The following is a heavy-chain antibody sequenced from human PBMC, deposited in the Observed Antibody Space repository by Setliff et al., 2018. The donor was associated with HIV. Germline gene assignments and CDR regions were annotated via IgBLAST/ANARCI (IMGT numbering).Heavy chain of an antibody. J-gene: IGHJ5*02. D-gene: IGHD3-16*01. CDR2: IYNTGST. CDR3: VRHGGPRGGAIYL. Sequence: PSETLSLTCTVSGGSISSGGYYWSWIRQHPGKGLEWIGYIYNTGSTYHSPSLESRVTISIDTSKNQFSLKLSSVTAADTAVYYCVRHGGPRGGAIYLWGQGTLVTVSS. CDR1: GGSISSGGYY. V-gene: IGHV4-31*03.